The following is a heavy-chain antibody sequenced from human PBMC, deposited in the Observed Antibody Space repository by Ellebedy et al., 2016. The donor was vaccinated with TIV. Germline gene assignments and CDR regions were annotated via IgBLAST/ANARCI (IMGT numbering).Heavy chain of an antibody. D-gene: IGHD3-22*01. CDR1: GYTFTSYG. CDR3: ARAALLPSSGYYLYYFDY. Sequence: ASVKVSCKASGYTFTSYGISWVRQAPGQGLEWMGWISAYNGNTNYAQKLQGRVTMTTDTSTSTAYMELRSLRSEDTAVYYCARAALLPSSGYYLYYFDYWGQGTLVTVSS. CDR2: ISAYNGNT. J-gene: IGHJ4*02. V-gene: IGHV1-18*04.